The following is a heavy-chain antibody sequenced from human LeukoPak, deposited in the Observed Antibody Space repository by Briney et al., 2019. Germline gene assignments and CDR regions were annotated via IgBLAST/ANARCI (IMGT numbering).Heavy chain of an antibody. D-gene: IGHD2-2*01. J-gene: IGHJ4*02. CDR2: IYSDGRT. CDR1: GFTFSDYY. V-gene: IGHV3-53*01. Sequence: GGSLRLSCAASGFTFSDYYMSWIRQAPGKGLEWVSVIYSDGRTYYADSVKGRFSISRDNSKNTVYLLMNSLRAEDTAVYYCARGVYSTYDYWGQGTLVTVSS. CDR3: ARGVYSTYDY.